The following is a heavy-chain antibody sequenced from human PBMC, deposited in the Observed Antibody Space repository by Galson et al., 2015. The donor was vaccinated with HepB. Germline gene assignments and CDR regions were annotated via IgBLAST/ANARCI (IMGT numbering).Heavy chain of an antibody. Sequence: SETLSLTCTVSGGSINYYYWSWIRQSPGGGLEWIGYISDSGTTNYHPPLKTRATIPLDTSKNQFSLRLNSVTAADTAVYYCARQSREDSDGWFLGSFNYMDVWGKGSTVIVSS. CDR1: GGSINYYY. CDR3: ARQSREDSDGWFLGSFNYMDV. V-gene: IGHV4-59*01. D-gene: IGHD5-24*01. J-gene: IGHJ6*03. CDR2: ISDSGTT.